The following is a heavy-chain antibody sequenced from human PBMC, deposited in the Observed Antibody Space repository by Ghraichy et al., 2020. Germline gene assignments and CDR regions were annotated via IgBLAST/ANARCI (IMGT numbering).Heavy chain of an antibody. Sequence: GGSLRLSCAASGFTSSDHYMDWVRQAPGKGLEWVGRTRNKANSYTTEYAASVKDRFTISRDDSKNSLYLQMNSLKTEDTAVYYCARVSGSSYTKSYMDVWGKGTTVTVSS. CDR2: TRNKANSYTT. CDR3: ARVSGSSYTKSYMDV. J-gene: IGHJ6*03. CDR1: GFTSSDHY. V-gene: IGHV3-72*01. D-gene: IGHD5-18*01.